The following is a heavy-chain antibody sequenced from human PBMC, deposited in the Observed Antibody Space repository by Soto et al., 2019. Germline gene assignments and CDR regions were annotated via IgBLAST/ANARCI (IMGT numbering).Heavy chain of an antibody. CDR1: GGSFSGYY. V-gene: IGHV4-34*01. J-gene: IGHJ6*02. D-gene: IGHD3-10*01. CDR2: INHSGST. CDR3: AVVSGIYYSGTDV. Sequence: QWGAGLLKPSATLSLTCAVFGGSFSGYYWSWIRQPPGKGLEWIGEINHSGSTNYNPSLTSRVTISVDTSKNQWSLKLSSVPDADTAVYYCAVVSGIYYSGTDVWGPGNTVTVSS.